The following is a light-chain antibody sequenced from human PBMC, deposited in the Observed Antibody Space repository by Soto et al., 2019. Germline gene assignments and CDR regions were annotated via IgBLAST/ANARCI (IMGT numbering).Light chain of an antibody. J-gene: IGKJ1*01. Sequence: EIVMTQSPATLSVSPGERATLSCRASQSVSTNLAWYQQKPGQSPILLIYGASSRAGGVPARFSGSGSGTEFTLTISSLQSEDFAVYYCQHYNNWPPWTFGQGTRVDIK. CDR2: GAS. CDR3: QHYNNWPPWT. V-gene: IGKV3-15*01. CDR1: QSVSTN.